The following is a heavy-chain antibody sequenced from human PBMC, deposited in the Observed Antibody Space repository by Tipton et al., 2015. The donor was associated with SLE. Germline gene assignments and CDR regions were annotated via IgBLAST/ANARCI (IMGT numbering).Heavy chain of an antibody. CDR2: INPSGAST. Sequence: QSGPEVKKPGASVKVSCKASGYTFTSYYIHWVRQAPGQGLEWMGIINPSGASTTYAQKFQGRITMTWDTSTSTVYMEMTSLGSEDTAVYYGVRGGGVGVTTKFPGYWGQGTLVTVSS. CDR1: GYTFTSYY. J-gene: IGHJ4*02. V-gene: IGHV1-46*01. D-gene: IGHD1-26*01. CDR3: VRGGGVGVTTKFPGY.